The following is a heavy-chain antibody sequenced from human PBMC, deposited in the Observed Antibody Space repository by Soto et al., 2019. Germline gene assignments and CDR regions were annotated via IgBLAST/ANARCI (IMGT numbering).Heavy chain of an antibody. CDR3: AREGDMGSSAFDC. J-gene: IGHJ4*02. Sequence: EVQLVESGGGLVQPGGSLRLSCAASGFTFSKYWMHWVRQAPGKGLVWVARVSSDGSFTYYADSVKGRFTISIDNAQNTLYLQMSTLRPDDTAVYYCAREGDMGSSAFDCWGQGTLVTVSS. V-gene: IGHV3-74*01. CDR2: VSSDGSFT. CDR1: GFTFSKYW. D-gene: IGHD3-10*01.